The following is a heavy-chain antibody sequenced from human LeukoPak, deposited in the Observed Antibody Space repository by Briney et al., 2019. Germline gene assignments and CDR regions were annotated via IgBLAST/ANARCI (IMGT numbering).Heavy chain of an antibody. D-gene: IGHD6-13*01. J-gene: IGHJ4*02. V-gene: IGHV3-15*01. CDR2: IKSKTDGGTT. CDR1: GFTFSNAW. CDR3: TTGPYSSSPYYFDY. Sequence: GGPLRLSCAASGFTFSNAWMSWVRQAPGKGLEWVGRIKSKTDGGTTDYAAPVKGRFTISRDDSKNTLYLQMNSLKTEDTAVYYCTTGPYSSSPYYFDYWGQGTLVTVSS.